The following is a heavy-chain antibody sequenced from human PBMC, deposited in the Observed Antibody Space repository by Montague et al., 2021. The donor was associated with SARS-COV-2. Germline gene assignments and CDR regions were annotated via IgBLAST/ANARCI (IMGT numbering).Heavy chain of an antibody. V-gene: IGHV3-11*03. CDR2: ISSRGSYT. CDR1: GFTFSDYY. Sequence: SLRLSCAASGFTFSDYYMSWIRQAPGKGLEWVSYISSRGSYTDYADSVKGRFTISRDNARKSLYLEMNSLRAEDTAVYYCARLVVVESNRRDYFNYWGQGTLVTVSS. CDR3: ARLVVVESNRRDYFNY. J-gene: IGHJ4*02. D-gene: IGHD2-2*01.